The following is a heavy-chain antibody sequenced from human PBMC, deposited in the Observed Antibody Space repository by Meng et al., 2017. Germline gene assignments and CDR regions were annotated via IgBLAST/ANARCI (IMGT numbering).Heavy chain of an antibody. V-gene: IGHV4-59*01. D-gene: IGHD4-23*01. CDR1: GGSISSYY. CDR2: IYYSGST. CDR3: ARDRARIRWAFDI. J-gene: IGHJ3*02. Sequence: SETLSLTCTVSGGSISSYYWSWIRQPPGKGLEWIGYIYYSGSTNYNPSLKSRVTISVDTSKNQFSLKLSSVTAADTAVYYRARDRARIRWAFDIWGQGTMVTVSS.